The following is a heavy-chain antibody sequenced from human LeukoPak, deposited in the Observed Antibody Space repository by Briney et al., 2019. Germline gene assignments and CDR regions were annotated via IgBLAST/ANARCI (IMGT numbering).Heavy chain of an antibody. Sequence: GRSLRLSCAASGFTFSSYAMHWVLQAPGKGLEWVAVISYDGSNKYYADSVKGRFTISRDNSKNTLYLQMNSLRAEDTAVYYCARGGYSYGSVKDFDYWGQGTLVTVSS. CDR1: GFTFSSYA. CDR2: ISYDGSNK. J-gene: IGHJ4*02. D-gene: IGHD5-18*01. V-gene: IGHV3-30-3*01. CDR3: ARGGYSYGSVKDFDY.